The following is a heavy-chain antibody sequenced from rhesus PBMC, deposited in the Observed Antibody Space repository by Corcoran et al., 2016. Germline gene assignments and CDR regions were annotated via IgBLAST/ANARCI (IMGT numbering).Heavy chain of an antibody. CDR3: ARGGHYAPRNFDY. V-gene: IGHV1-198*02. J-gene: IGHJ4*01. D-gene: IGHD4-35*01. CDR2: IIPLVGVT. Sequence: QVQLVQPGAAVKKPGASVKVSCTISGFNCGSHAICGVRHSPGHGLEWIGLIIPLVGVTNYAAIFQGRVTITADTSTSTAYMDLSSLRSEDTAFYYCARGGHYAPRNFDYWGQGILVTVSS. CDR1: GFNCGSHA.